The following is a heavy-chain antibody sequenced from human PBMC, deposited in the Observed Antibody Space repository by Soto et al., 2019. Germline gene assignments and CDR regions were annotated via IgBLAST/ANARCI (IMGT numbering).Heavy chain of an antibody. CDR1: GASISSSSYY. CDR3: ARHYDDYYSDFNI. Sequence: QLQLQESGPGLVKPSETLSLTCTVSGASISSSSYYWGWIRQPPGKGLEWIGTIYYSGSTYNNPSLKNRVTISMHTSKNHFSLKLSSVTAADSAVYYGARHYDDYYSDFNIWGQGTMVTVSS. J-gene: IGHJ3*02. CDR2: IYYSGST. V-gene: IGHV4-39*01. D-gene: IGHD3-22*01.